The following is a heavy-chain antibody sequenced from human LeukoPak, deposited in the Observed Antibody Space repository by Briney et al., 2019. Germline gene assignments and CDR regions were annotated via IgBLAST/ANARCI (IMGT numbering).Heavy chain of an antibody. V-gene: IGHV4-39*07. CDR3: ARIRSGYGDY. J-gene: IGHJ4*02. Sequence: SETLSLTCTVSGGSISSSSYYWGWIRQPPGKGLEWIGSIYYSGSTYYNPSLKSRVTISVDTSKNQFSLKLSSVTAADTAVYYCARIRSGYGDYWGQGTLVTVFS. CDR2: IYYSGST. D-gene: IGHD5-12*01. CDR1: GGSISSSSYY.